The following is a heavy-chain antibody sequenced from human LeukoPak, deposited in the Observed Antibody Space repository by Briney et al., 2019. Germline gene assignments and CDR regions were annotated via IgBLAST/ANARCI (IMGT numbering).Heavy chain of an antibody. J-gene: IGHJ5*02. CDR2: INHSGST. CDR1: GGSFSGYY. D-gene: IGHD5-18*01. V-gene: IGHV4-34*01. CDR3: ARRRLHNWFDP. Sequence: SETLSLTCAVYGGSFSGYYWSWIRQPPGKGLEWIGEINHSGSTNYNPSLKSRVTISVDTSKNQFSLKLSSVTAADTAVYYCARRRLHNWFDPWGQGTLVTVSS.